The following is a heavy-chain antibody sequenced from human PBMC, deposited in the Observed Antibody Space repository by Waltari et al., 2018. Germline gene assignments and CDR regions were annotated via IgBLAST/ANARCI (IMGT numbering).Heavy chain of an antibody. CDR1: GFTVSSNY. V-gene: IGHV3-53*01. CDR2: SYSGGST. CDR3: AREAATEYYFDY. D-gene: IGHD6-25*01. Sequence: EVQLVESGGGLIQPGGSLRLSCAASGFTVSSNYMSWVRQAPGKGLEWVSVSYSGGSTYYADSVKGRFTISRDNSKNTLYLQMNSLRAEDTAVYYCAREAATEYYFDYWGQGTLVTVSS. J-gene: IGHJ4*02.